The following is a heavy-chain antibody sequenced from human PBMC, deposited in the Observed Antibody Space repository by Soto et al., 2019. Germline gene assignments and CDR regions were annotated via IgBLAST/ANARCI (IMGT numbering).Heavy chain of an antibody. J-gene: IGHJ4*02. V-gene: IGHV1-8*01. CDR2: MNPNSGNT. CDR3: ARRGGYCSDGSCYQLRD. Sequence: QVQLVQSGAEVKKPGASVKVSCKASGYTFTSYDINWVRQATGQGLEWMGWMNPNSGNTGNAQKFQGRVTMTRNTSISTAYMELSSLSSEDTAVYYCARRGGYCSDGSCYQLRDWGQGTLVTVSS. CDR1: GYTFTSYD. D-gene: IGHD2-15*01.